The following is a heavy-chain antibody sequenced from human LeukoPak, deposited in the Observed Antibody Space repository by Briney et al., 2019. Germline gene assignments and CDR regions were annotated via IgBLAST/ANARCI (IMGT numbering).Heavy chain of an antibody. CDR1: GGTFSSYA. CDR3: ARGWQWLPEPTYYYYYMDV. Sequence: SVKVSCKASGGTFSSYAISWVRQAPGQGLEWLGGIIPIFGTANYAQKFQGRVTITADESTSTAYMELSSLRSEDTAVYYCARGWQWLPEPTYYYYYMDVWGKGTTVTVSS. D-gene: IGHD3-22*01. V-gene: IGHV1-69*01. J-gene: IGHJ6*03. CDR2: IIPIFGTA.